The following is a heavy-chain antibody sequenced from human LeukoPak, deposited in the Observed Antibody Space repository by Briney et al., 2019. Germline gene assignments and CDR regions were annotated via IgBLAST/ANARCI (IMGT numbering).Heavy chain of an antibody. J-gene: IGHJ5*02. D-gene: IGHD3-10*01. CDR2: ISSTGGNT. Sequence: GGSLRLSCAASGFTFSSYAMSWVRQAPGMGLEWVSAISSTGGNTYYADSVKGRFTISRDNSKNTLYLQMNSLRADDTAVYYCAKDFSLGSHNWFDPWGQGTLVTVSS. CDR3: AKDFSLGSHNWFDP. V-gene: IGHV3-23*01. CDR1: GFTFSSYA.